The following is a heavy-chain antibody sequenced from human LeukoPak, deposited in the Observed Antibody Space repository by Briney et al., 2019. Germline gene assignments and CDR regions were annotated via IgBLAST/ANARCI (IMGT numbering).Heavy chain of an antibody. CDR3: ASSPFTFGGVIVWTFDY. V-gene: IGHV4-4*07. Sequence: SETLSLTCTVSGGSISSYYWSWIRQPAGKGLEWIGRIYTSGSTNYNPSLKSRITMSVDTSKNQFSLKLSSVTAADTAVYYCASSPFTFGGVIVWTFDYWGQGTLVTVSS. J-gene: IGHJ4*02. CDR1: GGSISSYY. D-gene: IGHD3-16*02. CDR2: IYTSGST.